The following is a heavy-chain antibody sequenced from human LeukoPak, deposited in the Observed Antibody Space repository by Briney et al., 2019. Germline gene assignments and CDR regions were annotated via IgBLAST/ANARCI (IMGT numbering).Heavy chain of an antibody. J-gene: IGHJ4*02. D-gene: IGHD3-10*01. CDR3: ARGAVRGGTNFDY. V-gene: IGHV6-1*01. CDR2: AYYRYKFYI. CDR1: GDSLSGSPAV. Sequence: KSSQTLSLTCALSGDSLSGSPAVWNWIRQSPSRGLEWLGRAYYRYKFYIDYAVSVKVRITITTDTSKHQFSLQLNSVTPEDTAVYYCARGAVRGGTNFDYWGKGTLVTVSS.